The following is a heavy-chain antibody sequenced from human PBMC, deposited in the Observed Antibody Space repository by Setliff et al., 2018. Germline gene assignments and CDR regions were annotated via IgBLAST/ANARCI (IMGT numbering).Heavy chain of an antibody. Sequence: SSETLSLTCAVYGGSFSGYYWSWIRQPPGKGLEWIGSIYYSGSTYYNPSLKSRVTISVDTSKNQFSLKLSSVTAADTAVYYCARERMYYNFWSGYSDYWGQGTLVTVSS. J-gene: IGHJ4*02. V-gene: IGHV4-34*01. D-gene: IGHD3-3*01. CDR3: ARERMYYNFWSGYSDY. CDR2: IYYSGST. CDR1: GGSFSGYY.